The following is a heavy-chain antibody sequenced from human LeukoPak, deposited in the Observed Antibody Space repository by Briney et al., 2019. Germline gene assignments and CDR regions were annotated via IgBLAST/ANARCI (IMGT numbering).Heavy chain of an antibody. V-gene: IGHV4-59*01. CDR3: ARDGVELVGLH. J-gene: IGHJ4*02. D-gene: IGHD2-15*01. CDR1: GGSISSYY. CDR2: IYYSGST. Sequence: SETLSLTCTVSGGSISSYYWSWIRQPPGKGLEWIGYIYYSGSTNYNPSLKSRVTISVDTSKNQFSLKLSSVTAADTAVYYCARDGVELVGLHWGQGTLVTVSS.